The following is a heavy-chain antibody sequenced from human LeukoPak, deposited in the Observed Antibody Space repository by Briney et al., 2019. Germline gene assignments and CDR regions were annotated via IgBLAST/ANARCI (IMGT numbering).Heavy chain of an antibody. CDR2: MNPNSGNA. CDR3: ANTGYCSGGSCFQVDY. CDR1: GYTFTSYD. Sequence: ASVKVSCKASGYTFTSYDINWVRQATGQGLEWMGWMNPNSGNAGYSQKFQGRVTITADKSTSTAYMELSSLRSEDTAVYYCANTGYCSGGSCFQVDYWGQGTLVTVSS. V-gene: IGHV1-8*01. J-gene: IGHJ4*02. D-gene: IGHD2-15*01.